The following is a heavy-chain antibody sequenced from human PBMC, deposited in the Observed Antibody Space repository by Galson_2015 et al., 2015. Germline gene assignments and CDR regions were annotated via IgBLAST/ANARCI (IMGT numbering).Heavy chain of an antibody. D-gene: IGHD5-12*01. CDR2: IYPADSDA. J-gene: IGHJ4*02. Sequence: QSGAEVKKSGESLKISCKGSGYTFATYWIAWVRQMPGKGLEWMGVIYPADSDARYSPSIQGQVTFSADKSISTAYLQWSSLKASDTAMYYCARSGYSGFESDYWSQGTLDTVSS. V-gene: IGHV5-51*01. CDR3: ARSGYSGFESDY. CDR1: GYTFATYW.